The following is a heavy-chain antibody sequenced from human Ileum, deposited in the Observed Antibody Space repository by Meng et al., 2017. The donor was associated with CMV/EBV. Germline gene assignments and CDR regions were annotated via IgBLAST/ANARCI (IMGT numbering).Heavy chain of an antibody. CDR3: TPGGGGVGD. J-gene: IGHJ4*02. CDR2: IKKKADGETT. Sequence: EVQMVESGGGLVKPGGSLRLSCEASGFTFHDAWMSWVRQAPGKGLEWAGLIKKKADGETTDYAAPVKGRFTISRDDSKNTIYLEMNSLKIEDTAVYYCTPGGGGVGDWGQGTLVTVSS. D-gene: IGHD2-8*02. CDR1: GFTFHDAW. V-gene: IGHV3-15*01.